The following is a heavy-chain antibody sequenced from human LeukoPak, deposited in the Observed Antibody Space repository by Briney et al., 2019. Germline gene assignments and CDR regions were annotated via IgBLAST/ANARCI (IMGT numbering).Heavy chain of an antibody. J-gene: IGHJ4*02. CDR1: EFTFSSYA. D-gene: IGHD2-15*01. Sequence: GGSLRLSCAASEFTFSSYAMSWVRQAPGKGLEWVSAISGSGGSTYYADSVKGRFTISRDNSKNTLYLQVNSLRAEDTAVYYCATKGYCSGGSCYPYFDYWGQGTLVTVSS. V-gene: IGHV3-23*01. CDR2: ISGSGGST. CDR3: ATKGYCSGGSCYPYFDY.